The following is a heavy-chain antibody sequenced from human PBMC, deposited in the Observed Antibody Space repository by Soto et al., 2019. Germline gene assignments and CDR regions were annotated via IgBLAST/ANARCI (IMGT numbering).Heavy chain of an antibody. CDR3: ARSRRLWFGEVGFDP. D-gene: IGHD3-10*01. J-gene: IGHJ5*02. Sequence: QVQLQESGPGLVKPSQTLSLTCTVSGGSISSGGYYWSWIRQHPGKGLEWIGYIYYSGSTYYNPSLRSRVTISVDTSKNQFSLKLSSVTAADTAVYYCARSRRLWFGEVGFDPWGQGTLVTVSS. V-gene: IGHV4-31*03. CDR1: GGSISSGGYY. CDR2: IYYSGST.